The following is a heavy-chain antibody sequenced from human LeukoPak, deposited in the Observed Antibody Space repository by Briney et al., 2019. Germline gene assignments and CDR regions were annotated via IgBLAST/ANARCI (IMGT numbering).Heavy chain of an antibody. V-gene: IGHV4-4*07. Sequence: SETLSLTCTVSGGSISNYYWSWIRQPAGKGLEWIGRIYTSGSTNYNPSLKSRVTMSVDTSKNQFSLKLRSVTAADTAVYYCARHSNWNGGVDWFDPWGQGTQVTVSS. J-gene: IGHJ5*02. CDR1: GGSISNYY. CDR2: IYTSGST. D-gene: IGHD1-20*01. CDR3: ARHSNWNGGVDWFDP.